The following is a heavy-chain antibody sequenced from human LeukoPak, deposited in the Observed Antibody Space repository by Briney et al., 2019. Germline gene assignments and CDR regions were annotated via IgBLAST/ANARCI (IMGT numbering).Heavy chain of an antibody. Sequence: GGSVRLFCEACGFSLSSESIRWVRQAPGKGLEWVSAISASGGSTNYADSVKGRFTISRDKSKNTLYVQMNSLRAEDRAVYCCAIKVYCTDGVCYTGDPFDIWGQGTMVTVSS. D-gene: IGHD2-8*01. CDR3: AIKVYCTDGVCYTGDPFDI. J-gene: IGHJ3*02. CDR1: GFSLSSES. V-gene: IGHV3-23*01. CDR2: ISASGGST.